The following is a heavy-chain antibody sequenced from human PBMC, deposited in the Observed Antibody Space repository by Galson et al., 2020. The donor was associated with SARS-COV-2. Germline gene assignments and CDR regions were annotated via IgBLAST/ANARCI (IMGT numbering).Heavy chain of an antibody. J-gene: IGHJ6*03. CDR1: GGSFSGYS. D-gene: IGHD3-16*01. CDR3: AKGHLRVGPAPVLGLGLYYSYYYMDV. V-gene: IGHV4-34*01. Sequence: SETLSLTCAVYGGSFSGYSWTWIRQPPGKGLEWIGEITLGGNTNYSPSIRSRVTXXLXPXXKQSSLNLRSVTAAITALYYWAKGHLRVGPAPVLGLGLYYSYYYMDVWGKGTTVTVSS. CDR2: ITLGGNT.